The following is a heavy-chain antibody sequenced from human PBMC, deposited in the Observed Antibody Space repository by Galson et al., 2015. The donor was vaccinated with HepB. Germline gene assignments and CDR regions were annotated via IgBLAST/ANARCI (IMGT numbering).Heavy chain of an antibody. Sequence: SLRLSCAASGFTFSSYWMSWVRQAPGKGLEWVANIKQDGSEEYYVDSVKGRFTISRDNAKNSLYLQMNSLRAEDTAVYYCARDCPSGGATTGRPVDYWGQGTLVTVSS. CDR1: GFTFSSYW. J-gene: IGHJ4*02. CDR2: IKQDGSEE. CDR3: ARDCPSGGATTGRPVDY. D-gene: IGHD1-26*01. V-gene: IGHV3-7*03.